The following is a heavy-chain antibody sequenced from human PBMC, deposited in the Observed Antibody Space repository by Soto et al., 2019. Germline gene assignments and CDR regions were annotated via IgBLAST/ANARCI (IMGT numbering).Heavy chain of an antibody. V-gene: IGHV3-21*01. J-gene: IGHJ6*03. Sequence: EYGGGLVKPWGSVRLSCAASGFTFSSYSMNWVRQAPGKGLEWVSSISSSSSYIYYADSVKGRFTISRDNAKNSLYLQMNSLRAEDTAVYYCARDLATSDYYYYMDVWGKGTTVTVSS. CDR1: GFTFSSYS. CDR2: ISSSSSYI. D-gene: IGHD2-2*01. CDR3: ARDLATSDYYYYMDV.